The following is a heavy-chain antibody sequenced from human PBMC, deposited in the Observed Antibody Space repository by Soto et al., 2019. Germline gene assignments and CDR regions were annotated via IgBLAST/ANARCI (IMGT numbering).Heavy chain of an antibody. CDR3: AKDFSLGFYMDV. CDR2: ISYDGTNK. D-gene: IGHD1-26*01. V-gene: IGHV3-30*18. Sequence: QVQLVESGGGVVQPGTSLRLSCIASGFTFSRFAIHWVRQAPGKGLEWVAVISYDGTNKYYGAFVKGRFSLSRDDSENTAYLQMNSLRPDDTALYYCAKDFSLGFYMDVWGRGTTVTVSS. CDR1: GFTFSRFA. J-gene: IGHJ6*03.